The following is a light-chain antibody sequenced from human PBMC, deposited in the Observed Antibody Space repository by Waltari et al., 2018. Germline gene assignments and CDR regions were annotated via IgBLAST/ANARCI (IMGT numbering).Light chain of an antibody. CDR2: WAS. CDR3: QQYYSTPPIT. Sequence: DIVMTQSPDSLAVSLGERATINCKSSQSVLSSSNNKNYLTWYQQKPGQPRKRLIYWASIRESGVPDRCSGSGSGTDFTLTISSLQAEDVAVYYCQQYYSTPPITFGQGTRLEIK. J-gene: IGKJ5*01. CDR1: QSVLSSSNNKNY. V-gene: IGKV4-1*01.